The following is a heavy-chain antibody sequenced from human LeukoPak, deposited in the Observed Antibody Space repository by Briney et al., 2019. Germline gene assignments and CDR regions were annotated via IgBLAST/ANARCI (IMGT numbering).Heavy chain of an antibody. J-gene: IGHJ4*02. CDR1: GYTFTGYY. CDR2: INPNSGGT. D-gene: IGHD3-22*01. V-gene: IGHV1-2*02. Sequence: ASVRVSCKASGYTFTGYYMHWVRQAPGQGLEWMGCINPNSGGTNFAQKFQGRVTMTRDTSINTAYMELSSLRSEDTAVYYCARVPLPAMGDSSGDYWGQGTLVTVSS. CDR3: ARVPLPAMGDSSGDY.